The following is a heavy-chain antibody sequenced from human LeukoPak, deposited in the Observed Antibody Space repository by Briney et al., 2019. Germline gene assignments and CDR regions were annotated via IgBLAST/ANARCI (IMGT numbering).Heavy chain of an antibody. CDR2: INSDGSRT. Sequence: GGSLRLSCAASGFTFSNYWMLWVRHAPGKGLEWVSGINSDGSRTNYADSVKGRFTISRDNAKNTLYVQLNSLRSEDTAVYYCAKVVSTTSDGGYLPIDYWGQGTLVTVSS. CDR3: AKVVSTTSDGGYLPIDY. V-gene: IGHV3-74*01. CDR1: GFTFSNYW. D-gene: IGHD1-26*01. J-gene: IGHJ4*02.